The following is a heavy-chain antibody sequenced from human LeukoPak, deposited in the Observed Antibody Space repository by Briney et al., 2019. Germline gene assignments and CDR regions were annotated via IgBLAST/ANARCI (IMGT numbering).Heavy chain of an antibody. D-gene: IGHD1-26*01. CDR3: ATGPAWDAEYFQH. Sequence: GASVKVSCKVSGYTLTELSMHWVRQAPGKGLEWMGGFDPEDGETIYAQKFQGRVTMTEDTSTDTAYMELSSLRSEDTAVYYCATGPAWDAEYFQHWGQGTLITVSS. J-gene: IGHJ1*01. V-gene: IGHV1-24*01. CDR2: FDPEDGET. CDR1: GYTLTELS.